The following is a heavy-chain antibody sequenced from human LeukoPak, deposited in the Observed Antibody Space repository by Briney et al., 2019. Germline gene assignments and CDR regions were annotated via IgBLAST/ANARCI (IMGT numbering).Heavy chain of an antibody. CDR2: IASDGSST. V-gene: IGHV3-74*01. CDR1: GFTFSSYW. J-gene: IGHJ4*02. CDR3: ARGGDYVNY. Sequence: GGSLRLSCAASGFTFSSYWMNWVRQAPGKGLVWVSRIASDGSSTTYADSVKGRFSISRDNAKNTLYLQMNSLRAEDTAVYYCARGGDYVNYWGQGTLVTVSS.